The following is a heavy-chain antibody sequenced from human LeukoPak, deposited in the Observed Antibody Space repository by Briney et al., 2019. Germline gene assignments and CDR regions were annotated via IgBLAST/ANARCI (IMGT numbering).Heavy chain of an antibody. CDR1: GFTFSSYA. CDR2: ISYDGSNK. V-gene: IGHV3-30-3*01. D-gene: IGHD6-19*01. Sequence: GRSLRLSCAASGFTFSSYAMHWVRQAPGKGLEWVAVISYDGSNKYYADSVKGRFTISRDNSKNTLYLQMNSLRAEDTAVYYCARARAPYRIAVAGTNYWGQGTLVTVSS. J-gene: IGHJ4*02. CDR3: ARARAPYRIAVAGTNY.